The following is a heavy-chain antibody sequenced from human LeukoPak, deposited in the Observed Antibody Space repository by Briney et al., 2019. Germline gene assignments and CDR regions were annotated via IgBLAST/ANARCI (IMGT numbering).Heavy chain of an antibody. CDR1: GVSISSYH. Sequence: SETLSLTCTVSGVSISSYHWTWIRQPPGEGLEWIGHIYNSGSTNYNPSLRGRVTISLDTSKNQVSLKLSSVTAADTAMYYCARKDGDGWGQGTLVNVSS. J-gene: IGHJ4*02. CDR2: IYNSGST. V-gene: IGHV4-59*01. D-gene: IGHD5-24*01. CDR3: ARKDGDG.